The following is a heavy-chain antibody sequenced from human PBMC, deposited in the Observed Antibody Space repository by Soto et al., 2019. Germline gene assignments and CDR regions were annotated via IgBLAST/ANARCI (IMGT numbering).Heavy chain of an antibody. J-gene: IGHJ4*02. CDR3: SRGLAPAGRPHSYYFDS. CDR1: GGSISSGDYN. V-gene: IGHV4-30-4*01. D-gene: IGHD6-13*01. CDR2: IYYTGSA. Sequence: SETLSLTCTVSGGSISSGDYNWSWIRQPPGKGLEWIGYIYYTGSAYYNPSLKSRVTISVDTSKNQFSLKLNSVTAADTAVYFCSRGLAPAGRPHSYYFDSWGQGTLVTVSS.